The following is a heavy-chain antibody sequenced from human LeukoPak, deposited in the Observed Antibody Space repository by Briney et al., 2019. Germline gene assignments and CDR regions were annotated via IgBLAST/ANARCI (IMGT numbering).Heavy chain of an antibody. J-gene: IGHJ6*03. CDR1: GFTFSSYG. CDR3: ATAASLRYPYMDV. V-gene: IGHV3-30*02. Sequence: GGSLRLSCAASGFTFSSYGMHWVRQAPGKGLEWVAFIRYDGSNKYYADSVKGRFTISRDNSKNTLYLQMNSLRAEDTAVYYCATAASLRYPYMDVWGKGTTVTVSS. CDR2: IRYDGSNK. D-gene: IGHD1-14*01.